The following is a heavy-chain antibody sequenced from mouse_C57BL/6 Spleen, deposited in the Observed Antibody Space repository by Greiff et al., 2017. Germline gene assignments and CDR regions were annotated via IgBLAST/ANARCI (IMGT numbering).Heavy chain of an antibody. D-gene: IGHD2-4*01. CDR1: GFTFSSYG. V-gene: IGHV5-6*02. Sequence: EVKVEESGGDLVKPGGSLKLSCAASGFTFSSYGMSWVRQTPDKRLEWVATISSGGSHTYYPDSVKGRFTISRDNAKHTLYLQLSSLKSEDTAMYYCARQGYDYDNYFDYWGQGTTLTVSS. J-gene: IGHJ2*01. CDR3: ARQGYDYDNYFDY. CDR2: ISSGGSHT.